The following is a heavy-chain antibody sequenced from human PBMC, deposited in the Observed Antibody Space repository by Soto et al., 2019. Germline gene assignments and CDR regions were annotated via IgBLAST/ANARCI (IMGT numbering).Heavy chain of an antibody. J-gene: IGHJ4*02. V-gene: IGHV4-31*03. D-gene: IGHD3-3*01. Sequence: SETLSLTCTVSGGSINRGGYYWSWIRQHPGKGLEWIGDIYYRGSTNYNPSLKSRVTISIDTSKNQFSLKLSSVTAADTAVYYCARAQTFFGIITVFDNWGQGTLVTVSS. CDR1: GGSINRGGYY. CDR3: ARAQTFFGIITVFDN. CDR2: IYYRGST.